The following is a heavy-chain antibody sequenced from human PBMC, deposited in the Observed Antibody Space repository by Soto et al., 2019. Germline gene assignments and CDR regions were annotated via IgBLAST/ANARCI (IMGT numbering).Heavy chain of an antibody. CDR3: AGMPYTSGLRFDP. D-gene: IGHD6-19*01. V-gene: IGHV4-30-2*01. CDR2: IYQSGVT. Sequence: SETLSLTCNVSGDSYSISTYSWSWIRQPPGKALQWIGFIYQSGVTSYNPSLASRVSISLDRSNNQCSLKLKSVTAADTAVYFCAGMPYTSGLRFDPWGPGTLVTVSS. J-gene: IGHJ5*02. CDR1: GDSYSISTYS.